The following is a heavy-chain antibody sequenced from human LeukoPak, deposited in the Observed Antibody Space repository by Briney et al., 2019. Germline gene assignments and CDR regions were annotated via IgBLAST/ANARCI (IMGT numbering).Heavy chain of an antibody. V-gene: IGHV4-34*01. CDR2: INHSGST. Sequence: SETLSLTCAVYGGSFSGYYWSWIRQPPGKGLEWIGEINHSGSTNYNPSLKSRVTIFVDTSKNQFSLKLSSVTAADTAVYYCARSSWFGVFDPWGQGTLVTVSS. CDR1: GGSFSGYY. CDR3: ARSSWFGVFDP. J-gene: IGHJ5*02. D-gene: IGHD3-10*01.